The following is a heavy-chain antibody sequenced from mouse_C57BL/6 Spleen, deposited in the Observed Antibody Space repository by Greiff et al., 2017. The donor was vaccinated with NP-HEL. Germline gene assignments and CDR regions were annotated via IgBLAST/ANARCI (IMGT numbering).Heavy chain of an antibody. CDR3: ARKEYYGSSYVFFDY. J-gene: IGHJ2*01. Sequence: VQLQQSGPELVKPGASVKIPCKASGYTFTDYNMDWVKQSHGKSLEWIGDINPNNGGTIYNQKFKGKATLTVDKSSSTAYMELRSLTSEDTAVYYGARKEYYGSSYVFFDYWGQGTTLTVSS. V-gene: IGHV1-18*01. D-gene: IGHD1-1*01. CDR2: INPNNGGT. CDR1: GYTFTDYN.